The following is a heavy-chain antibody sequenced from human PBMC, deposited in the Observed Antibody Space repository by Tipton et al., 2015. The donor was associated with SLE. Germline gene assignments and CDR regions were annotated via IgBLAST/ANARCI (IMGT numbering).Heavy chain of an antibody. CDR3: ALGGSPIGC. Sequence: TLSLTCTVSGGSISSYYWSWIRQPPGKGLEWIGYIYYSGTTNYNPSLKSRVTISIDTSKNQFSLNLTSVTAADTAVYYCALGGSPIGCWGQGALVTVSS. J-gene: IGHJ4*02. CDR1: GGSISSYY. CDR2: IYYSGTT. V-gene: IGHV4-59*01. D-gene: IGHD3-16*01.